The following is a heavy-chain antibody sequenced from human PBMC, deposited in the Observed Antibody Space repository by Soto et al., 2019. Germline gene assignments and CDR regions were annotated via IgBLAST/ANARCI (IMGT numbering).Heavy chain of an antibody. CDR3: ARTEYSGSYYVY. D-gene: IGHD1-26*01. J-gene: IGHJ4*02. V-gene: IGHV1-2*04. Sequence: ASVKVSCKASGYTFTGYYMHWVRQAPGQGLEWMGWINPNSGGTNYAQKFQGWVTMTRDTSISTAYKELSRLRSDDTAVYYCARTEYSGSYYVYWGQGTLVTVSS. CDR2: INPNSGGT. CDR1: GYTFTGYY.